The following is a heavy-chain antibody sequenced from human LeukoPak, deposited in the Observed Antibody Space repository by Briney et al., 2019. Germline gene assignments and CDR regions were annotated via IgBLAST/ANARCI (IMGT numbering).Heavy chain of an antibody. V-gene: IGHV3-74*01. CDR1: GFTFSSYW. Sequence: GGSLRLSCAASGFTFSSYWMHWVRQVPGKGLVWVSRINPGESSTAYAVYVRGRFTISRDNDKNTLYLQMCSMRATAADICYNARSNLADDYWGQGTLVTVSS. CDR3: ARSNLADDY. J-gene: IGHJ4*02. CDR2: INPGESST.